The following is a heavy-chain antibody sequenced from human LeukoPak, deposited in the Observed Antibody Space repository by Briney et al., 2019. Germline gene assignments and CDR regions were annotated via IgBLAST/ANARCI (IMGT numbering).Heavy chain of an antibody. CDR3: LTDPGAWEPL. D-gene: IGHD1-26*01. V-gene: IGHV3-15*01. CDR1: GLTFSNAW. CDR2: IKSKTDGETT. J-gene: IGHJ3*01. Sequence: GGSLRLSCAASGLTFSNAWMSWVRQAPGKGLEWVGRIKSKTDGETTEYGAPVKGRFIISREDSKNMLYLQMYALKVEDTAVYYCLTDPGAWEPLWGHGTMVTVSS.